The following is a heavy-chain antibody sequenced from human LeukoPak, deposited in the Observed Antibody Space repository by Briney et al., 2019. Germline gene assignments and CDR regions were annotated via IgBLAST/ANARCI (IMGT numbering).Heavy chain of an antibody. J-gene: IGHJ4*02. CDR1: GYTFTSYF. CDR3: ARDGSGSYMPFDY. V-gene: IGHV1-46*01. D-gene: IGHD3-10*01. CDR2: INPSGGST. Sequence: ASVKVSCKASGYTFTSYFMHWVRQAPGQGLEWVGIINPSGGSTSYPQKFQGRVTMTTDTSTNTAYMELRSLRSDDTAAYFCARDGSGSYMPFDYWGQGTLVTVSS.